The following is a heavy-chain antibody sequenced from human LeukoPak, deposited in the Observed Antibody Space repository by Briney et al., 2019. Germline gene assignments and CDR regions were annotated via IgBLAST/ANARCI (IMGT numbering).Heavy chain of an antibody. CDR1: GYSISSGYY. D-gene: IGHD3-22*01. V-gene: IGHV4-38-2*02. CDR2: INHSGST. CDR3: ARLVKVTMIVVVITHYFDY. Sequence: SETLSLTCTVSGYSISSGYYWGWIRQPPGKGLEWIGEINHSGSTNYNPSLKSRVTISVDTSKNQFSLKLSSVTAADTAVYYCARLVKVTMIVVVITHYFDYWGQGTLVTVSS. J-gene: IGHJ4*02.